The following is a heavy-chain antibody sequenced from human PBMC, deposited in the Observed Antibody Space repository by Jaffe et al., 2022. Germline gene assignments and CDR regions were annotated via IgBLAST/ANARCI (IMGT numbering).Heavy chain of an antibody. Sequence: QVQLQQWGAGLLKPSETLSLTCAVYGGSFSGYYWSWIRQPPGKGLEWIGEINHSGSTNYNPSLKSRVTISVDTSKNQFSLKLSSVTAADTAVYYCARGHPGLLFAYWGQGTLVTVSS. V-gene: IGHV4-34*01. CDR2: INHSGST. J-gene: IGHJ4*02. CDR3: ARGHPGLLFAY. CDR1: GGSFSGYY. D-gene: IGHD2-21*02.